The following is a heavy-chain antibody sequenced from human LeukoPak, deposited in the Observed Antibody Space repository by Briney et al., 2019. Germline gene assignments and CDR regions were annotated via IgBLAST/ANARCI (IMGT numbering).Heavy chain of an antibody. D-gene: IGHD3-16*01. Sequence: GGSLRLSCAASGFTFSSYAMSWVRQAPGKGLEWVSGLSGSGGSTYYADSVKGRSSISRDNSKNTLYLQMNSLRAEDTAVYYCARVMMTFGGLLSDAFDIWGQGTMVTVSS. J-gene: IGHJ3*02. CDR1: GFTFSSYA. CDR3: ARVMMTFGGLLSDAFDI. CDR2: LSGSGGST. V-gene: IGHV3-23*01.